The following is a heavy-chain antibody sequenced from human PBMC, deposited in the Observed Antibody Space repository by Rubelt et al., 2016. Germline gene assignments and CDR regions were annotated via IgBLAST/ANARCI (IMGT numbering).Heavy chain of an antibody. CDR1: GFTFSSYG. CDR2: ISYDGSNK. D-gene: IGHD1-26*01. CDR3: AKKVIVGAENWFDP. V-gene: IGHV3-30*18. Sequence: QVQLVESGGGVVQPGRSLRLSCAASGFTFSSYGMHWVRQAPGKGLEWVAVISYDGSNKYYADSGKGRFTISRDNSRNTWYRQMNILGAEDTAGYYCAKKVIVGAENWFDPWGQGTLVTVSS. J-gene: IGHJ5*02.